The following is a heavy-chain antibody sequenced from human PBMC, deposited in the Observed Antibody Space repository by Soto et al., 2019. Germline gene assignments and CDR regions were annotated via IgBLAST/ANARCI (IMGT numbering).Heavy chain of an antibody. CDR3: ARGGAMGVDY. CDR2: IYFDGITT. V-gene: IGHV3-74*01. CDR1: GFTLRSFW. J-gene: IGHJ4*02. Sequence: GSLRLSCIGSGFTLRSFWMHWVRQGPGKGLTWVARIYFDGITTNYADSVKGRLTVSRDNAKNTVYLHVNTLRDEDTAVYYCARGGAMGVDYWGQGTLVTVSS. D-gene: IGHD1-26*01.